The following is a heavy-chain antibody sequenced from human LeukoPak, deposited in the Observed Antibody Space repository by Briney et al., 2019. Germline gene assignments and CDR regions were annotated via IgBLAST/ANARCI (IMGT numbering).Heavy chain of an antibody. CDR1: GFTFSSYA. D-gene: IGHD3-10*01. V-gene: IGHV3-23*01. Sequence: GGSLRLSCATSGFTFSSYAMSWVRQAPGKGLEWVSTISPSGGVTFYSDSVRGRFTISRDYSKETLFLQMNSLRAEDTALYYCAKAHVPTMIRGVVSSDWGQGTLVTVSS. CDR2: ISPSGGVT. CDR3: AKAHVPTMIRGVVSSD. J-gene: IGHJ4*02.